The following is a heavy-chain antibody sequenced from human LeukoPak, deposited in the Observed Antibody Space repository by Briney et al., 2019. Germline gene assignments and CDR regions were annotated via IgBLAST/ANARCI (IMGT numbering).Heavy chain of an antibody. D-gene: IGHD3-22*01. V-gene: IGHV1-2*02. Sequence: ASVKVSCKASGYTFTGYYMHWVRQAPGQGLEWMGWINPNSGGTNYAQKFQGRVTMIRDTSISTAYMELSRLRSDDTAVYYCARVDFSSGYYYYFDYWGQGTLVTVSS. J-gene: IGHJ4*02. CDR1: GYTFTGYY. CDR2: INPNSGGT. CDR3: ARVDFSSGYYYYFDY.